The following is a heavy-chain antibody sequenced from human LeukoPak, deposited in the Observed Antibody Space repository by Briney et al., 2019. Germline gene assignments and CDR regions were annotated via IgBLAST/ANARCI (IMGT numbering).Heavy chain of an antibody. CDR1: GFTFSSYA. CDR3: AKDLRVGYSYGPDY. D-gene: IGHD5-18*01. CDR2: ISGSGGST. J-gene: IGHJ4*02. V-gene: IGHV3-23*01. Sequence: PGGSLRLSCAASGFTFSSYAMSWVRQAPGKGLEWVSAISGSGGSTYYADSVKGRFTISRDNSKNTLYLQMNSLRAEDTAVYYCAKDLRVGYSYGPDYWGQGTLVTVSS.